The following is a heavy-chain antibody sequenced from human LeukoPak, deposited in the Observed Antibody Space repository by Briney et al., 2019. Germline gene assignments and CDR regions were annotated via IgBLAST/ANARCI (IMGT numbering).Heavy chain of an antibody. CDR1: GFTFSSYG. CDR2: ISGSGGST. V-gene: IGHV3-23*01. D-gene: IGHD3-22*01. Sequence: GGSLRLSCAASGFTFSSYGMSWVRQAPGKGLEWVSAISGSGGSTYYADPVKGRFTISRDNSKNTLYLQMNSLRAEDTVVYYCAKLGPITMIVVVPSYAFDIWGQGTMVTVSS. J-gene: IGHJ3*02. CDR3: AKLGPITMIVVVPSYAFDI.